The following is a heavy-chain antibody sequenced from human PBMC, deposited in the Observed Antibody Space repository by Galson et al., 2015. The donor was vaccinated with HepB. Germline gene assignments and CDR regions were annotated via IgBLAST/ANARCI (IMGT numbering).Heavy chain of an antibody. V-gene: IGHV3-7*03. CDR1: GFTFSTYW. D-gene: IGHD6-13*01. J-gene: IGHJ5*02. Sequence: SLRLSCAASGFTFSTYWMTWVRQAPGKGLEWVANIKQDGSEKYYVDSVKGRFTISRDNAKNSLYLQMNSLRAEDTAVYYCARYSSTWGWFDPWGQGTLVTVSS. CDR2: IKQDGSEK. CDR3: ARYSSTWGWFDP.